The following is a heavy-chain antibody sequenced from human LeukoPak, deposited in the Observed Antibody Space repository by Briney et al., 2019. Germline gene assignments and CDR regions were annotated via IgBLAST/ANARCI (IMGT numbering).Heavy chain of an antibody. V-gene: IGHV3-20*04. CDR3: ARHLTVDYYDSSGYSNDAFDI. Sequence: GGSLRLSCAASGFTFDDYGMSSVRQAPGKGLEWVSGINWNGGSTGYADSVKGRFTISRDNAKNSLYLQMNSLKSEDTALYYCARHLTVDYYDSSGYSNDAFDIWGQGTMVTVSS. D-gene: IGHD3-22*01. CDR1: GFTFDDYG. J-gene: IGHJ3*02. CDR2: INWNGGST.